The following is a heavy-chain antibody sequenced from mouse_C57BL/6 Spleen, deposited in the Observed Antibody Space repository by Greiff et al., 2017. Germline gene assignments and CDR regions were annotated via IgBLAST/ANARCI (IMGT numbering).Heavy chain of an antibody. J-gene: IGHJ1*03. CDR2: IYPGDGDT. V-gene: IGHV1-82*01. CDR3: APNWDGDWYFDV. CDR1: GYAFSSSW. D-gene: IGHD4-1*01. Sequence: QVQLKESGPELVKPGASVKISCKASGYAFSSSWMNWVKQRPGKGLEWIGRIYPGDGDTNYNGKFKGKATLTADKSSSTAYMQLSSLTSEDSAVYFCAPNWDGDWYFDVWGTGTTVTVSS.